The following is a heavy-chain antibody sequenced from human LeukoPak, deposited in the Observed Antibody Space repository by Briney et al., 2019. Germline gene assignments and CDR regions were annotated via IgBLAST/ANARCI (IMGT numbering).Heavy chain of an antibody. Sequence: ASVKVSCKASGYTFTSYDINWVRQATGQGLEWMGWMNPNSGNTGYAQKFHGRVTMTRNTSISTAYMELSSLRSEDTAVYYCARSIVLINWFDPWGQGTLVTVSS. CDR1: GYTFTSYD. CDR3: ARSIVLINWFDP. J-gene: IGHJ5*02. V-gene: IGHV1-8*01. D-gene: IGHD2-8*01. CDR2: MNPNSGNT.